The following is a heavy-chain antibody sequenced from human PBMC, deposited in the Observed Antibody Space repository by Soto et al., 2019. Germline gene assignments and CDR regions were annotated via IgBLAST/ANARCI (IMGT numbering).Heavy chain of an antibody. J-gene: IGHJ4*01. CDR1: GYTFTNYG. CDR3: SRGTSIPASGDY. Sequence: QVQLVQSGAEVKKPGASVKVSCKASGYTFTNYGINWVRQAPGQGLERLGWVSAYNGERRYAQRVQARVIITTDTSTTTAYMELRSLRSDDTAVYYCSRGTSIPASGDYWGQGTLVTVSS. D-gene: IGHD6-6*01. V-gene: IGHV1-18*01. CDR2: VSAYNGER.